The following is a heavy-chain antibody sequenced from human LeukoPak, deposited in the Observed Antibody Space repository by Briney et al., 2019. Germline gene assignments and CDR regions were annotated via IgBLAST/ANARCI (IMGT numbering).Heavy chain of an antibody. CDR1: GFTFSSYA. J-gene: IGHJ6*03. CDR2: ISYDGSNK. Sequence: GGSLTLSCAASGFTFSSYAMHWVRQAPGKGLEWVAVISYDGSNKFYADSVKGRFTFSRDNAKNSLYLQMNSLRAEDTAVYYCARGVPKTSYYYYMDVWGKGTTVTVSS. D-gene: IGHD4-11*01. CDR3: ARGVPKTSYYYYMDV. V-gene: IGHV3-30*04.